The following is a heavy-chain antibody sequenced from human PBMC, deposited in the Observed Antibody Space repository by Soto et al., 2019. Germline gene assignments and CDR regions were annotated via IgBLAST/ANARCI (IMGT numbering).Heavy chain of an antibody. Sequence: PSETLSLTCAVSGGSISSGGYSWSWIRQPPGKGLEWIGYIQHGGSTYYNPSLKSRVTISVDRSKNQFSLKLTSVTAADTAVYYCASKFGELLADAFDISGQVTMVTVSS. J-gene: IGHJ3*02. CDR2: IQHGGST. CDR1: GGSISSGGYS. CDR3: ASKFGELLADAFDI. V-gene: IGHV4-30-2*01. D-gene: IGHD3-10*01.